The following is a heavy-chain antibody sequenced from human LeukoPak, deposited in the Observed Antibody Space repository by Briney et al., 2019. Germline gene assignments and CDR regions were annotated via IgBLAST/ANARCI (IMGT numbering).Heavy chain of an antibody. V-gene: IGHV3-23*01. CDR1: GFTFSSYA. J-gene: IGHJ4*02. D-gene: IGHD6-13*01. Sequence: GGSLRLSCAASGFTFSSYAMSWVRQAPGKGLEWVSAISNNGGYTYYADSVQGRFTISRDNSKNTLYLQMNSLRAEDTAVYYCAKGPEGIAALSATLGWGQGTLVTVSS. CDR3: AKGPEGIAALSATLG. CDR2: ISNNGGYT.